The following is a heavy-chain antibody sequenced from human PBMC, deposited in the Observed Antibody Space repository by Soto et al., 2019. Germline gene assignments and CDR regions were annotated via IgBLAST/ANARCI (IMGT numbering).Heavy chain of an antibody. J-gene: IGHJ6*02. CDR3: TREYPIAAAGRGYYYYGMDV. Sequence: EVQLVESGGGLVQPGGSLRLSCAASGFTFSSYWMDWVRQAPGKGLVWVSRIKSDGSNTDYADSVKGRFTISRDNAKNTLYLQINSLRAEDTAVYYCTREYPIAAAGRGYYYYGMDVWGQGTTVTVSS. V-gene: IGHV3-74*01. CDR1: GFTFSSYW. CDR2: IKSDGSNT. D-gene: IGHD6-13*01.